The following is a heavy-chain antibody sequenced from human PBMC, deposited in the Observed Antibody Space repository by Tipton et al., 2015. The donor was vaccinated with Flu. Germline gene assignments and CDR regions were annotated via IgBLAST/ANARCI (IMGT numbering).Heavy chain of an antibody. CDR2: VHYSGST. Sequence: LRLSCTVSGGSISSSSYHWGWIRQPPGMGLEWIGSVHYSGSTYQNPSLESRVTISVDTSKNQFSLKLSSVTAADTAVYFCAREGRNSGGLDYWGQRTLVTVSS. J-gene: IGHJ4*02. V-gene: IGHV4-39*07. D-gene: IGHD1-26*01. CDR3: AREGRNSGGLDY. CDR1: GGSISSSSYH.